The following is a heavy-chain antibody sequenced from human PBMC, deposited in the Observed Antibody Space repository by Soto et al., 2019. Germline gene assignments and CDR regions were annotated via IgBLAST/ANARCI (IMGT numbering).Heavy chain of an antibody. V-gene: IGHV3-48*01. Sequence: GGSLRLSCAASGFTFSSYSMNWVRQAPGKGLEWVSYISSSSSTIYYADSVKGRFTISRDNAKNSLYLQMNSLRAEDTAVYYCARDTSPSGSYNEAFDIWGQGTMVTVSS. D-gene: IGHD1-26*01. CDR1: GFTFSSYS. J-gene: IGHJ3*02. CDR3: ARDTSPSGSYNEAFDI. CDR2: ISSSSSTI.